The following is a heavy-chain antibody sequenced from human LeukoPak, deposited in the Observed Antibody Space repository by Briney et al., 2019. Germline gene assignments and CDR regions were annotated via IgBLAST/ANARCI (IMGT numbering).Heavy chain of an antibody. J-gene: IGHJ4*02. CDR3: AARKVRGVWFYLDY. Sequence: GGSLRLSCAASGFTVSAYAMAWVRQAPGKGLEWVSTIYDDNTYYADSVKGRFAISTDNSKNTLYLRMNSLRVEDTAVYFCAARKVRGVWFYLDYWGQGTLVAVSS. D-gene: IGHD3-10*01. CDR1: GFTVSAYA. V-gene: IGHV3-23*01. CDR2: IYDDNT.